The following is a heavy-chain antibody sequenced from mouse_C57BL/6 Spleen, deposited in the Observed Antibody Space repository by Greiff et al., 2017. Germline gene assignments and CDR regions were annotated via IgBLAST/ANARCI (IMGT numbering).Heavy chain of an antibody. Sequence: QVQLQQPGAELVKPGASVKLSCKASGYTFTSYWMHWVKQRPGQGLEWIGMIHPKSGSTNYNEKVKSKATLTVDKSSSTDYMQLSSLTSEDSAVYYCARSNYYGGSYEDFDVWGTGATVTVSS. CDR3: ARSNYYGGSYEDFDV. V-gene: IGHV1-64*01. CDR2: IHPKSGST. CDR1: GYTFTSYW. D-gene: IGHD1-1*01. J-gene: IGHJ1*03.